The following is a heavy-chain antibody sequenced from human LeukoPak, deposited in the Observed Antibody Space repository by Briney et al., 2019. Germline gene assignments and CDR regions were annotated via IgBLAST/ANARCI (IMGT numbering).Heavy chain of an antibody. CDR3: ARGEISSNGDYYGSGSYQNWFDP. Sequence: ASVKVSCKASGGTFGSYAISWVRQAPGQGLEWMGWISAYNGNTNYAQKLQGRVTMTTDTSTSTAYMELRSLRSDDTAVYYCARGEISSNGDYYGSGSYQNWFDPWGQGTLVTVSS. D-gene: IGHD3-10*01. CDR1: GGTFGSYA. CDR2: ISAYNGNT. V-gene: IGHV1-18*01. J-gene: IGHJ5*02.